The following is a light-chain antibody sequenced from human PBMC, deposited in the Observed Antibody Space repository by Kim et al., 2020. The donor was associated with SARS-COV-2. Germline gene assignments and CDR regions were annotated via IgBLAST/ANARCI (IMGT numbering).Light chain of an antibody. V-gene: IGKV1-39*01. CDR3: QQSYTTPPT. CDR1: QSISSY. CDR2: AAS. J-gene: IGKJ1*01. Sequence: DIQMTQSPSSLSASVGDRVTITCRASQSISSYLNWYQQKPGKAPKLLISAASNLQSGVPSGFSGSGSRTDFTLTISSLQPGDFATYYCQQSYTTPPTFGQGTKVDIK.